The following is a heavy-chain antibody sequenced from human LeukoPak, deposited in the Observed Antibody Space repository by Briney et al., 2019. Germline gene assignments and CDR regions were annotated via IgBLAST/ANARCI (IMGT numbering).Heavy chain of an antibody. CDR1: GFTFINAW. D-gene: IGHD2-15*01. CDR2: ISSSGATR. J-gene: IGHJ6*03. Sequence: GGSLRLSCAASGFTFINAWMNWVRQAPGKGLEWVSYISSSGATRYYADSVKGRFTMSRDNAKNSLYLLLNSLRAEDTAVYHCAREVVVAATRYMDVWGKGTTVTISS. V-gene: IGHV3-48*04. CDR3: AREVVVAATRYMDV.